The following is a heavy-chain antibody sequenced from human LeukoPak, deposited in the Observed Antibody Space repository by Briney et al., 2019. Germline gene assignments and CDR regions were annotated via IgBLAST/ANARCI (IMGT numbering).Heavy chain of an antibody. CDR3: ASNDCSSTSCYFDNFDY. Sequence: GGSLRLSCAVSGFTFSSYEMNWVRQAPGKGLEWISYISSSGGTIYYADSVKGRFTISRDNAKNSLYLQMNSLRAEDTAVYYCASNDCSSTSCYFDNFDYWGQGTLVTVSS. CDR1: GFTFSSYE. CDR2: ISSSGGTI. V-gene: IGHV3-48*03. D-gene: IGHD2-2*01. J-gene: IGHJ4*02.